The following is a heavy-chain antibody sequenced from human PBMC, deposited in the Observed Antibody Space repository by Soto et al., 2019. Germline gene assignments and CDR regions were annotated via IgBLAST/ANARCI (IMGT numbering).Heavy chain of an antibody. D-gene: IGHD4-4*01. CDR2: INHSGST. Sequence: SETLSLTCAVYGGSFSGYYWSWIRQPPGKGLEWIGEINHSGSTNYNPSLKSRVTISVDTSKNQFSLKLSSVTAADTAVYYCASLQTNSNYYYYYMDVWGKGTTVTVSS. CDR3: ASLQTNSNYYYYYMDV. J-gene: IGHJ6*03. CDR1: GGSFSGYY. V-gene: IGHV4-34*01.